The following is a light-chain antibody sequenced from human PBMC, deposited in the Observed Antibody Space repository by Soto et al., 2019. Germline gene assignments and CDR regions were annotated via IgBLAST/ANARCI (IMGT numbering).Light chain of an antibody. V-gene: IGKV3-15*01. CDR2: GAS. CDR1: QGVRSY. CDR3: QQYDDWPLT. Sequence: EIVMTQSPVTLSVTTGERATLSCRASQGVRSYLAWYQQKVGQTPRLLIYGASTRATGIPARFSGSGSGTEFTLTISSLQSEDFAVYYCQQYDDWPLTFGGGTKVEIK. J-gene: IGKJ4*01.